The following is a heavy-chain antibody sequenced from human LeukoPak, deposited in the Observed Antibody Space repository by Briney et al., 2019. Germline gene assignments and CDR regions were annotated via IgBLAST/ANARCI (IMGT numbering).Heavy chain of an antibody. Sequence: PSETLSLTCAVSGYSISSGYYWGWIRQPPGKGLEWIGSIYHSGSTYYNPSLKSRVTISVGTSKNQFSLKLGSVTAADTAVYYCARLGGGAFDIWGQGTMVTVSS. CDR1: GYSISSGYY. CDR2: IYHSGST. D-gene: IGHD3-16*01. J-gene: IGHJ3*02. CDR3: ARLGGGAFDI. V-gene: IGHV4-38-2*01.